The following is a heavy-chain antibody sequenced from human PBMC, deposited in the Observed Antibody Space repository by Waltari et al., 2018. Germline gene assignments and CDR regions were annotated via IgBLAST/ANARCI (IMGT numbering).Heavy chain of an antibody. V-gene: IGHV3-48*03. Sequence: EVQLVESGGGLVQPGGSLRLSCAASGFSFNNYEMNWVRQAPGKGLEWVSYISSSGHTIYYGDSVKGRITISGDNAKKSLYLQLSSLRAEDTAVYYCAKDTAAAGLNWFYPWGQGTLVTVSS. CDR1: GFSFNNYE. CDR3: AKDTAAAGLNWFYP. J-gene: IGHJ5*02. D-gene: IGHD6-13*01. CDR2: ISSSGHTI.